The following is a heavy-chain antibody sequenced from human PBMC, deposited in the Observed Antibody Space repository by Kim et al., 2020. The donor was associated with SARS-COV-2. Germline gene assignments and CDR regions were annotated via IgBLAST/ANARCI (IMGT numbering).Heavy chain of an antibody. J-gene: IGHJ4*02. CDR3: VKEAAFTTVVVDYYFDY. D-gene: IGHD2-15*01. Sequence: VKSRFTISRDNSKNTLYLQMNSLTTEDTALYYCVKEAAFTTVVVDYYFDYWGQGTLVTVSS. V-gene: IGHV3-30*02.